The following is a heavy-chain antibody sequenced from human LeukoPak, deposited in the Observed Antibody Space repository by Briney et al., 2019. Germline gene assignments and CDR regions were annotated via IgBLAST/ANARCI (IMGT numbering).Heavy chain of an antibody. CDR2: INPNSGGT. CDR1: GYTFTGYY. J-gene: IGHJ4*02. Sequence: ASVKVSCKASGYTFTGYYMHWVRQAPGQGPEWMGWINPNSGGTNYAQKFQGRVTMTRDTSISTAYMELSRLRSDDTAVYYCARAKPYYYDGSGFDYWGQGTLVTVSS. CDR3: ARAKPYYYDGSGFDY. V-gene: IGHV1-2*02. D-gene: IGHD3-22*01.